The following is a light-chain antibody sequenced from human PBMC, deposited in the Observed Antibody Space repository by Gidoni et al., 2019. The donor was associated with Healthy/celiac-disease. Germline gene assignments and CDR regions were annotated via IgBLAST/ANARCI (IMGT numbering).Light chain of an antibody. Sequence: SSLTQPPSATGSRRGPVTISCTGTSSDVGGYNYVSWYQQHPGKAPKLMIYEVSKRPSGVPDRFSGSKSGNTASLTVSGLQAEDEADYYCSSYAGSNNLVFGGGTKLTVL. J-gene: IGLJ2*01. CDR2: EVS. CDR3: SSYAGSNNLV. V-gene: IGLV2-8*01. CDR1: SSDVGGYNY.